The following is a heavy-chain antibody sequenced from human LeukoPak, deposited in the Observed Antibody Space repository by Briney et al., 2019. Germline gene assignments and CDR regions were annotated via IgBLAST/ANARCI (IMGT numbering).Heavy chain of an antibody. CDR1: GFTFSSYG. CDR2: IWYDGSNK. J-gene: IGHJ4*02. Sequence: GGSLRLSCAASGFTFSSYGMHWVRQAPGKGLEWVAVIWYDGSNKYYADSVKGRFTISRDNSKNTLYLQMNSLRAEDTAVYYCAREAEGATGNFDYWGQGTLVTVSS. CDR3: AREAEGATGNFDY. D-gene: IGHD1-26*01. V-gene: IGHV3-33*01.